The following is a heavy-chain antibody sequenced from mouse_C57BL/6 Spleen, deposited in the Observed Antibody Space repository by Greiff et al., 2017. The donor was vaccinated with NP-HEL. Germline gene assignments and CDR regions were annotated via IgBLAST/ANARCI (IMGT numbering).Heavy chain of an antibody. CDR3: AKNWVYYAMDY. J-gene: IGHJ4*01. CDR2: IWRGGST. CDR1: GFSLTSYG. V-gene: IGHV2-5*01. Sequence: QVQLQQSGPGLVQPSQSLSITCTVSGFSLTSYGVHWVRQSPGKGLEWLGVIWRGGSTDYTAAFMSRLGLTMDNSKSHVSFIMHSLQADDAAIYCCAKNWVYYAMDYWGQGTSVTVSS. D-gene: IGHD4-1*01.